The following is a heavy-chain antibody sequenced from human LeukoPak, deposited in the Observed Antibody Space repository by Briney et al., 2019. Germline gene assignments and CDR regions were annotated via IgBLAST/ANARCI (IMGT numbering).Heavy chain of an antibody. J-gene: IGHJ4*02. V-gene: IGHV4-30-4*01. D-gene: IGHD4-17*01. Sequence: SQTLSLTCTVSGGSISSGDYYWSWIRQPPGKGLEWIGYIYYSGSTYYNPSLKSRVTISIDTSKKQFSLNLSSVTAADTAVYFCAKNTACTHWGQGTLVTVSS. CDR2: IYYSGST. CDR1: GGSISSGDYY. CDR3: AKNTACTH.